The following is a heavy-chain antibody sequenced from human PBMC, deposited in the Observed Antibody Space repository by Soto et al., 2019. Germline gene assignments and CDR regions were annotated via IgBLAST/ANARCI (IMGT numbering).Heavy chain of an antibody. D-gene: IGHD6-19*01. Sequence: QLQLQESGPGLVKPSETLSLTCTVSGGSIRGSIHYWGWIRQTPGKGLEWLGSIYDSGSTYDNPSLKSRVTISVDTSKNPFSLKLRSVTAADTAVYYCASHGGSGWYAASWFDPWGQGTLVTVSS. V-gene: IGHV4-39*01. J-gene: IGHJ5*02. CDR1: GGSIRGSIHY. CDR2: IYDSGST. CDR3: ASHGGSGWYAASWFDP.